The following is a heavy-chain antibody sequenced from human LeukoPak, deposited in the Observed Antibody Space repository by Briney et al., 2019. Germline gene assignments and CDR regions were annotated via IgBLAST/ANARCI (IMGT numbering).Heavy chain of an antibody. CDR1: GFTFSSYA. V-gene: IGHV3-30-3*01. CDR3: AILPAARTTDAFDI. CDR2: ISYDGSNK. J-gene: IGHJ3*02. D-gene: IGHD6-6*01. Sequence: GGSLRLSCAASGFTFSSYAMHWVRQAPGKGLEWVAVISYDGSNKYYADSVKGRFTISRDNSKNTLYLQMNRLRAEDTAVYYCAILPAARTTDAFDIWGQGTMVTVSS.